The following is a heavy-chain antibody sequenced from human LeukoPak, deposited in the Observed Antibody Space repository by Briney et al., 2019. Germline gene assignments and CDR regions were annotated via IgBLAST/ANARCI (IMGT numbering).Heavy chain of an antibody. Sequence: PGGSLRLSCAASGFTFDDYAMHWVRQAPGKGLEYISSISSDGGSTYYADSVKGRFTISRDNSKNTLYLQMGRLRAEDMAVYYCARSNNIVGATYFDYWGQGTLVTVSS. CDR3: ARSNNIVGATYFDY. CDR2: ISSDGGST. V-gene: IGHV3-64*02. J-gene: IGHJ4*02. D-gene: IGHD1-26*01. CDR1: GFTFDDYA.